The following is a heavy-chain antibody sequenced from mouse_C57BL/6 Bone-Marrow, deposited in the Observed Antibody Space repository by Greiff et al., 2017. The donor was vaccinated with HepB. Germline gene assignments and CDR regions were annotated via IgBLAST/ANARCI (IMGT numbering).Heavy chain of an antibody. V-gene: IGHV1-81*01. CDR1: GYTFTSYG. CDR3: ARDYGSGDY. J-gene: IGHJ2*01. Sequence: VKLMESGAELARPGASVKLSCKASGYTFTSYGISWVKQRTGQGLEWIGEIYPRSGNTYYNEKFKGKATLTADKSSSTAYMELRSLTSEDSAVYFCARDYGSGDYWGQGTTLTVSS. CDR2: IYPRSGNT. D-gene: IGHD1-1*01.